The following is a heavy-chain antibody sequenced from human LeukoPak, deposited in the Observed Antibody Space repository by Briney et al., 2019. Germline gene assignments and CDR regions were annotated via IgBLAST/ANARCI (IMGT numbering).Heavy chain of an antibody. V-gene: IGHV5-51*01. CDR3: ARMAITGTTYTYYGMDV. CDR2: IYPGDSDT. CDR1: GYSFTSYW. J-gene: IGHJ6*02. Sequence: GESLKISCKGSGYSFTSYWIGWVRQMPGKGLEWMGIIYPGDSDTRYSPSFQGQVTISADKSISTAYLQWSSLKASDTAMYYCARMAITGTTYTYYGMDVWAKGPRSPSP. D-gene: IGHD1-7*01.